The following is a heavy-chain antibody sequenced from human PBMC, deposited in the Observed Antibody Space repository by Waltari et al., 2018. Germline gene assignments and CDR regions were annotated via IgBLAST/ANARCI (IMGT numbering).Heavy chain of an antibody. D-gene: IGHD2-21*01. Sequence: EVQVVESGGGLVQPGGSLRLSCAASGFTFGYYWMHWVRQVPGKRPVWVSGINTDGSITTYVDSVKGRFIVSRDNARNTLYLQMNSLRAEDTAVYYCARDGIAGSQAYWGQGTLVTVSS. CDR1: GFTFGYYW. CDR2: INTDGSIT. CDR3: ARDGIAGSQAY. J-gene: IGHJ4*02. V-gene: IGHV3-74*01.